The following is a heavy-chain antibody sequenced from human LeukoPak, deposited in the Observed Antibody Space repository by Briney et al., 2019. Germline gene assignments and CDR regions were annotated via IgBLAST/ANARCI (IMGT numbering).Heavy chain of an antibody. V-gene: IGHV1-69*02. J-gene: IGHJ4*02. CDR1: GGTFSNYP. CDR2: IIPILGIS. Sequence: GASVKVSCKASGGTFSNYPISWVRQAPGQELEWMGRIIPILGISNYAQKFQDRVAISADYSTTTAHMELTSLTSDDTAVYYCARGPYDGTYYFESWGQGTLVTVSS. CDR3: ARGPYDGTYYFES. D-gene: IGHD3-16*01.